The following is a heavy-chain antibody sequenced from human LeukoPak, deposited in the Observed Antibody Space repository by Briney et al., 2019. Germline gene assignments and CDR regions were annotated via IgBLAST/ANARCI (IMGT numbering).Heavy chain of an antibody. Sequence: PGGSLRLSCAASGFTFSSYSMNWVRQAPGKGLEWVSYISSSSSSTIYYADSVKGRFTISRDNAKNSLYLQMNSLRAEDTAVYYCAREVSLHWDSGVDYWGQGTLVTVSS. J-gene: IGHJ4*02. V-gene: IGHV3-48*04. CDR3: AREVSLHWDSGVDY. CDR2: ISSSSSSTI. CDR1: GFTFSSYS. D-gene: IGHD1-7*01.